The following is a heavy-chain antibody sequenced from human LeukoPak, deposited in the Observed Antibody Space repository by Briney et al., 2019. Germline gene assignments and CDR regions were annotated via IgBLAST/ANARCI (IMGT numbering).Heavy chain of an antibody. V-gene: IGHV3-15*01. J-gene: IGHJ3*02. CDR1: GFTFSNAW. D-gene: IGHD3-22*01. CDR3: TTDYYDSSGYYYVGAFDI. Sequence: GGSLRLSCAASGFTFSNAWMSWVRQAPGKGLEWVGRIKSKTDGGTTDYAAPVKGRFTISRDDSKNTLYLQMNSLKTEDTAVYYCTTDYYDSSGYYYVGAFDIWGQGTMVTVSS. CDR2: IKSKTDGGTT.